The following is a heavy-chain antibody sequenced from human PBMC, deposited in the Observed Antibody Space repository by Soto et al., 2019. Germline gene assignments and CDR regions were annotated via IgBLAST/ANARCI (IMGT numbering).Heavy chain of an antibody. J-gene: IGHJ4*02. CDR1: GFTFRSDA. Sequence: QVQLVESGGGVVQPGRSLRLSCAASGFTFRSDAMHWFRQAPGKGLEWVAVISYDGSDKYYADSVKGRFTISRDNSKNTLNLQMNSLRADDTAGYYCAKALGELSPESYDYWGQGTLITVSS. V-gene: IGHV3-30*18. CDR2: ISYDGSDK. CDR3: AKALGELSPESYDY. D-gene: IGHD3-16*02.